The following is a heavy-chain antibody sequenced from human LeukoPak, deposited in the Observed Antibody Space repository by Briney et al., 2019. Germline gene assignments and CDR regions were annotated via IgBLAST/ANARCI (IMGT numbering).Heavy chain of an antibody. CDR2: INHSGST. J-gene: IGHJ3*02. CDR1: GGSFSGYY. Sequence: PSETLSLTCAVYGGSFSGYYWSWIRQPPGKGLEWIGEINHSGSTNYNPSLKSRVTISVDTSKNQFSLKLSSVTAADTAVYYCARQRTAPPHAFDIWGQGTMVTVSS. CDR3: ARQRTAPPHAFDI. V-gene: IGHV4-34*01.